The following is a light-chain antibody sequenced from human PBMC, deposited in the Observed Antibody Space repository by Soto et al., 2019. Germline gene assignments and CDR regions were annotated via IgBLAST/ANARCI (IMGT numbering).Light chain of an antibody. V-gene: IGLV2-14*02. J-gene: IGLJ1*01. CDR2: EAS. CDR1: SSDVGSYNL. Sequence: QSVLTQPASVSGSPGQSITISCTGTSSDVGSYNLVSWYQHHPGKAPKLLIFEASKRPSGISNRFSGSKSDNTASLAISGLQAEDEADYYCQSYDSSLSGYVFGTGTKVTVL. CDR3: QSYDSSLSGYV.